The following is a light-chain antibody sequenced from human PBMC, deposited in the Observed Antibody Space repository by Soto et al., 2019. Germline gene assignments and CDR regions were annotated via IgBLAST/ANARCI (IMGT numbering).Light chain of an antibody. Sequence: EVVMKQSAAAVSVTPEERATFSCRASQSVSSNLAWYQQKPGQAPRLLIYGASIRATGIPARFSGSGSGTEFTLTISTLQSEDFAIYYCQHYNNWPPWTFCQVTKV. CDR3: QHYNNWPPWT. J-gene: IGKJ1*01. CDR2: GAS. CDR1: QSVSSN. V-gene: IGKV3-15*01.